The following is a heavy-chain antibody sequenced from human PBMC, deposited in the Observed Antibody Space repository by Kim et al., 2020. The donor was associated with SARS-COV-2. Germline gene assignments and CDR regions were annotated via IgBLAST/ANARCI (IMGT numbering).Heavy chain of an antibody. V-gene: IGHV4-31*03. J-gene: IGHJ6*02. CDR3: ARNDYGDSTYYYYGMDV. Sequence: SETLSLTCTVSGGSISSGGYYWSWIRQHPGKGLEWIGYIYYSGSTYYNPSLKSRVTISVDTSKNQFSLKLSSVTAADTAVYYCARNDYGDSTYYYYGMDVWGQGTTVTVSS. CDR2: IYYSGST. CDR1: GGSISSGGYY. D-gene: IGHD4-17*01.